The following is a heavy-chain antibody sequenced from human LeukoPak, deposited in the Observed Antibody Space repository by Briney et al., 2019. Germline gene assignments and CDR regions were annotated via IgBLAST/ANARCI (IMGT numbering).Heavy chain of an antibody. D-gene: IGHD6-19*01. CDR1: GGSFSGYY. V-gene: IGHV4-34*01. CDR3: ARDGESSGWSNAYAFDI. CDR2: INHSGST. Sequence: SETLSLTCAVYGGSFSGYYWSWIRQPPGKGLEWIGEINHSGSTNYNPSLKSRVTISVDTSKNQFSLKLSSVTAADTAVYYCARDGESSGWSNAYAFDIWGQGTMVTVSS. J-gene: IGHJ3*02.